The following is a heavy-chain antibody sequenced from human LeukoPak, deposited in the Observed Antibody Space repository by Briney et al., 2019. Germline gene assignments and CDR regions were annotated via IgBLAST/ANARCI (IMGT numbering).Heavy chain of an antibody. CDR1: GGSISSSSYY. D-gene: IGHD6-13*01. V-gene: IGHV4-39*07. J-gene: IGHJ4*02. Sequence: ASETLSLTCTVSGGSISSSSYYWGWIRQPPGKGLEWIGSIYYSGSTYYNPSLKSRVTISVDTSKNQFSLKLSSVTAADTAVYYCARSNSSSWSFYYFDYWGQGTLVTVSS. CDR3: ARSNSSSWSFYYFDY. CDR2: IYYSGST.